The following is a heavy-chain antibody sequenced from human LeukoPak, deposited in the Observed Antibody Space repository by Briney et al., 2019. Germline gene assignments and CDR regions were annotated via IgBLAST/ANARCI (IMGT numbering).Heavy chain of an antibody. D-gene: IGHD1-26*01. J-gene: IGHJ6*04. CDR3: ASAPTTDYHYGMDV. Sequence: GGSLRLSCAASGFTVSSNYMSWVRQAPGKGLEWVSVIYSGGSTYYADSVKGRFTISRDNSKNTLYLQMNSLRAEDTAVYYCASAPTTDYHYGMDVWGKGTTVTVSS. CDR2: IYSGGST. V-gene: IGHV3-53*01. CDR1: GFTVSSNY.